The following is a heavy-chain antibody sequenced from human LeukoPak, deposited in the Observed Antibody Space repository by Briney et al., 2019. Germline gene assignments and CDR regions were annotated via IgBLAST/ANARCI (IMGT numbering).Heavy chain of an antibody. J-gene: IGHJ3*02. V-gene: IGHV3-11*04. Sequence: GGSLRLSCAASGFTFSDYYMSWIRQAPGKGLEWVSYISSSGNTKYYADSVKGRFTISRDNAKNSLSLQMNSLRAEDTAVYYCAREVPAWDDAFDIWGQGTMVTVSS. D-gene: IGHD1-26*01. CDR2: ISSSGNTK. CDR1: GFTFSDYY. CDR3: AREVPAWDDAFDI.